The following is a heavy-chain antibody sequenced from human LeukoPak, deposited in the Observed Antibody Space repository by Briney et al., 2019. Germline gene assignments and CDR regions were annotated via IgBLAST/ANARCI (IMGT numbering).Heavy chain of an antibody. CDR2: ISYDGSNK. CDR1: GFTFSSYG. Sequence: GGSLRLSCAASGFTFSSYGMHWVRQAPGKGLEWVAVISYDGSNKYYADSVKGRFTISRDNSKNTLYLQMNSLRAEDTAVYYCAKLACGDYDYWGQGTLVTVSS. CDR3: AKLACGDYDY. J-gene: IGHJ4*02. V-gene: IGHV3-30*18. D-gene: IGHD4-17*01.